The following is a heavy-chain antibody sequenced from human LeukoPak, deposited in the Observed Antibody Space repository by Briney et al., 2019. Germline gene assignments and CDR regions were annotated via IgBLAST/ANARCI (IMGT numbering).Heavy chain of an antibody. D-gene: IGHD6-13*01. J-gene: IGHJ4*02. CDR3: ARGPGIAAAAEGNHFGY. Sequence: GGSLRLSCAASGFTFSSYAMSWVRQAPGKGLEWVSAISGSGGSTYYADSVKGRFTISRDNSKNTLYLQMNSLRAEDTAVYYCARGPGIAAAAEGNHFGYWGQGTLVTVSS. CDR2: ISGSGGST. CDR1: GFTFSSYA. V-gene: IGHV3-23*01.